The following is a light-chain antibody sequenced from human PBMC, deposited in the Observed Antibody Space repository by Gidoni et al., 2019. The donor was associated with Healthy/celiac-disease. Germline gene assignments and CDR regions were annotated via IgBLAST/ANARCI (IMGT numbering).Light chain of an antibody. CDR1: QSVLYSSNNTNY. Sequence: DIVMTQSPDSLAVSLGDRATINCKSSQSVLYSSNNTNYLAWYQQKPGQPPKLLIYWASTRESGVPDRFSGSGSGTDFTLTISSLQAEDVAVYYCQQYCSTPRTFGQGTKVEIK. V-gene: IGKV4-1*01. J-gene: IGKJ1*01. CDR3: QQYCSTPRT. CDR2: WAS.